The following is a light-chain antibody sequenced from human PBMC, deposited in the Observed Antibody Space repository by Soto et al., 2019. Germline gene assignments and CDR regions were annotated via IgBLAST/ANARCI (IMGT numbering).Light chain of an antibody. Sequence: QSVLTQPPSASGSPGQSVTISCTGTSSDVGAYNYVSWYQQYPGKAPKRMIYEVTKRPSGVPDRFSGSKSGNTASLPVSGLQAEDEADYYCTSYVGNDIWVFGGGTKVTVL. J-gene: IGLJ3*02. V-gene: IGLV2-8*01. CDR2: EVT. CDR1: SSDVGAYNY. CDR3: TSYVGNDIWV.